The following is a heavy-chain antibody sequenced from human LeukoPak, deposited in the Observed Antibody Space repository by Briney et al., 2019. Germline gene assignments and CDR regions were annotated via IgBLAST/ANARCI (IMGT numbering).Heavy chain of an antibody. CDR1: GYSFTSFD. CDR2: MNPHSGHT. D-gene: IGHD2-21*02. V-gene: IGHV1-8*01. CDR3: TRGFFADGNGDYNKELDF. J-gene: IGHJ4*02. Sequence: ASVKVSCKASGYSFTSFDVNWVRQATGQGLEWMGWMNPHSGHTGYAQKFQGRATMTSDTSISTAFMELSSLGSEDTAVYYCTRGFFADGNGDYNKELDFWGQGTQVTVSS.